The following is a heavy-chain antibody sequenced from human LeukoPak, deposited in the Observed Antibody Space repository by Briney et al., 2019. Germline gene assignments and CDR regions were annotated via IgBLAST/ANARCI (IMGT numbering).Heavy chain of an antibody. D-gene: IGHD3-22*01. CDR1: GGSISNYY. J-gene: IGHJ4*02. CDR2: IYTSGST. V-gene: IGHV4-4*07. CDR3: VRESGYYYDTSGYTFDY. Sequence: SETLSLTCTVSGGSISNYYWRWIRQSAGKGLEWIGRIYTSGSTNYNPSLKSRVSMSVDTSKNQFSLRLRSVTAADTAVYYCVRESGYYYDTSGYTFDYWGQGILVTVSS.